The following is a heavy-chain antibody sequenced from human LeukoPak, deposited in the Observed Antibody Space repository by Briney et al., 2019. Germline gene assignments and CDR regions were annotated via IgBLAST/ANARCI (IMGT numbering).Heavy chain of an antibody. CDR2: ISSTSSYI. V-gene: IGHV3-21*01. CDR3: ATNTPMGHYFDN. CDR1: GFTFSSY. J-gene: IGHJ4*02. Sequence: GGSLRLSCAASGFTFSSYMNWFRQAPGKGLEWVSSISSTSSYIYYADSVKGRFTISRDNAKNSLYLQMNSLRAEDTAIYYCATNTPMGHYFDNWGQGTLVSVSS. D-gene: IGHD5-18*01.